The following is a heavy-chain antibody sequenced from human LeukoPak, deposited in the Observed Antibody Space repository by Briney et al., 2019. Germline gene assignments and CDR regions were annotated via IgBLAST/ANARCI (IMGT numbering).Heavy chain of an antibody. CDR2: IHHSGGT. CDR1: GGSINDAS. Sequence: PSETLSLTCTVSGGSINDASWNWIRKPPGQGPEWIGYIHHSGGTNYNPSLKSRVTISLDTSKNQFSLKLSSVTAADTAVYYCARVGTYYRSLDSWGQGTLVTVSS. CDR3: ARVGTYYRSLDS. V-gene: IGHV4-59*01. J-gene: IGHJ4*02. D-gene: IGHD3-10*01.